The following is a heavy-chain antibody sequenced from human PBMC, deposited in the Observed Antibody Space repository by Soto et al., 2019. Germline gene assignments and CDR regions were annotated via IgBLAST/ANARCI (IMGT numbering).Heavy chain of an antibody. J-gene: IGHJ4*02. CDR2: IHYSGST. V-gene: IGHV4-59*01. CDR1: GGSISRYY. CDR3: ARVLGSGYSDY. D-gene: IGHD3-22*01. Sequence: PSETLSLTCTVSGGSISRYYWSWIRQPPGKGLEWIGYIHYSGSTNYNPSLKSRVTISVDTSKNQFSLKLSSVTAADTAAYYCARVLGSGYSDYWGQGTLVTVSS.